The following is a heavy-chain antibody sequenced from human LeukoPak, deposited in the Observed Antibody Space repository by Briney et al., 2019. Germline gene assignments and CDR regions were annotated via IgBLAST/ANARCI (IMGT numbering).Heavy chain of an antibody. CDR3: ARLGCTNGVCYSQDYYYMDV. V-gene: IGHV4-39*01. CDR2: IYYSGST. D-gene: IGHD2-8*01. Sequence: SETLSLTCTVSGGSMSSSSYDWGWIRQPPGKGLEWIGSIYYSGSTYYNPSLKSRVTISVDTSKNQFSLKLSSVTAADTAVYYCARLGCTNGVCYSQDYYYMDVWGKGTTVTVSS. CDR1: GGSMSSSSYD. J-gene: IGHJ6*03.